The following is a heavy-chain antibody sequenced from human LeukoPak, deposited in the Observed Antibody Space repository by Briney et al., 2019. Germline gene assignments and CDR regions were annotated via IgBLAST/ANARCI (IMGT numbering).Heavy chain of an antibody. J-gene: IGHJ4*02. CDR1: GYTFTGYY. CDR2: INPNSGDT. Sequence: ASVKVSCKXSGYTFTGYYMHWVRQAPGQGLEWMGWINPNSGDTNYAQKFQGRVTMTRDTSISTAYMELSRLRSDDTAVYYCARDLGQLGVERYFDYWGQGTLVTVSS. D-gene: IGHD6-6*01. CDR3: ARDLGQLGVERYFDY. V-gene: IGHV1-2*02.